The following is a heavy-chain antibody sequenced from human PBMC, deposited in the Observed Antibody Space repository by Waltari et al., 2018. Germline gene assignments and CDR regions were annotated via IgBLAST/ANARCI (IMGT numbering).Heavy chain of an antibody. CDR3: AGGDGGYYYHKMDV. D-gene: IGHD3-10*01. CDR2: IMPDNSET. Sequence: QVQLVQSGAEAKKPGSSVRVSCRATGDDFTSDPINWVRQAPGKGLEWMGRIMPDNSETEYAVKFQGRIAVTADKSTGTVYMELSSLRSDDTAVYYCAGGDGGYYYHKMDVWGQGTTVTVSS. CDR1: GDDFTSDP. V-gene: IGHV1-69*02. J-gene: IGHJ6*02.